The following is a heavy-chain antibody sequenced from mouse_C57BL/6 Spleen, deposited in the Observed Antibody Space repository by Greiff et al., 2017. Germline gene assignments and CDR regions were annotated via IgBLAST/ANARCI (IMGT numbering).Heavy chain of an antibody. CDR1: GFTFSSYA. V-gene: IGHV5-4*01. Sequence: EVKVVESGGGLVKPGGSLKLSCAASGFTFSSYAMSWVRQTPEKRLEWVATISDGGSYTYYPDNVKGRFTISRDNAKNNLYLQMSHLKSEDTAMYYWARDDYYGSSYWYFDVWGTGTTVTVSS. D-gene: IGHD1-1*01. J-gene: IGHJ1*03. CDR2: ISDGGSYT. CDR3: ARDDYYGSSYWYFDV.